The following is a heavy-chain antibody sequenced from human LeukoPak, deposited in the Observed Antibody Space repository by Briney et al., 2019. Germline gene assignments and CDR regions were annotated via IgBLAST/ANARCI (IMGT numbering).Heavy chain of an antibody. J-gene: IGHJ5*02. D-gene: IGHD4-11*01. CDR3: ARPLHDYSKYWFDP. CDR2: IYPGGSDT. V-gene: IGHV5-51*01. CDR1: GYSFTNYW. Sequence: GESLKISCKASGYSFTNYWIGWVRQMPGKGLEWMGIIYPGGSDTRYSPSFQGQVTISADKSISTAYLQWNSLKASDTAMYYCARPLHDYSKYWFDPWGQGTLVTVSS.